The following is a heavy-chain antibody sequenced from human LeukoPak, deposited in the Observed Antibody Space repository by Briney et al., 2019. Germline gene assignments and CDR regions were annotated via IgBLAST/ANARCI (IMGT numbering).Heavy chain of an antibody. D-gene: IGHD6-19*01. V-gene: IGHV3-30*18. CDR2: ISYDGSHK. CDR3: AKGPETGWYEYFQD. Sequence: PGGSLRLSCAASGFTFSSYGMHWVRQAPGKGLEWVAVISYDGSHKYYADSVKGRFTISRDNSKNTLYLQMNSLRAEDTAVYYCAKGPETGWYEYFQDWGQGTLVSVSS. CDR1: GFTFSSYG. J-gene: IGHJ1*01.